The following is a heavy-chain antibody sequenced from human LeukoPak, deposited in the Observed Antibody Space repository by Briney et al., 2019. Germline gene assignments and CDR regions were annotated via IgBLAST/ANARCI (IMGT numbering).Heavy chain of an antibody. CDR3: ARGSSWYSRGWFDP. CDR2: INHSGST. Sequence: SETLSLTCAVYGGSFSGYYWSWIRQPPGKGLEWIGEINHSGSTNYNPSLKSRVTISVDTYKNQFSLKLSSVTAADTAVYYCARGSSWYSRGWFDPWGQGTLVTVSS. J-gene: IGHJ5*02. CDR1: GGSFSGYY. V-gene: IGHV4-34*01. D-gene: IGHD6-13*01.